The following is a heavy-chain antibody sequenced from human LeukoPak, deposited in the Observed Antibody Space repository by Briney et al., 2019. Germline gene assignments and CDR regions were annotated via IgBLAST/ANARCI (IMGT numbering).Heavy chain of an antibody. CDR1: GGSFSGYY. V-gene: IGHV4-34*01. Sequence: PSETLSLTCAVYGGSFSGYYWSWIRQPPGKGLEWIGEINHSGSTNYNPSLKSRVTISVDTSKNQFSLKLSSVTAAATAVYYCARVGDIVVVPAYNWFDPWGQGTLVTVSS. J-gene: IGHJ5*02. D-gene: IGHD2-2*01. CDR2: INHSGST. CDR3: ARVGDIVVVPAYNWFDP.